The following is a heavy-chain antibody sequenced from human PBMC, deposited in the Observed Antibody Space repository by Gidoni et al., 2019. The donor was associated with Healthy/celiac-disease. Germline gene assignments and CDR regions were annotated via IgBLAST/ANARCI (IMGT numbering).Heavy chain of an antibody. D-gene: IGHD2-2*01. Sequence: QVQLVQSGAEVKKPGASVKVSCKASGYTFTSYGISWVRQAPGQGLEWMGWISAYNGNTNYAQKLQGRVTMTTDTSTSTAYMELRSLRSDDTAVYYCARDLVRSCSSTSCYAGNWFDPWGQGTLVTVSS. V-gene: IGHV1-18*01. CDR1: GYTFTSYG. CDR2: ISAYNGNT. CDR3: ARDLVRSCSSTSCYAGNWFDP. J-gene: IGHJ5*02.